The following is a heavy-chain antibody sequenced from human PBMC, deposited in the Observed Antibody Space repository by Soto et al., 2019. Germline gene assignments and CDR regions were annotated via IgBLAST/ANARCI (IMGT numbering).Heavy chain of an antibody. CDR2: IYYSGST. J-gene: IGHJ4*02. CDR1: GGSISSGGYY. Sequence: SETLSLTCTVSGGSISSGGYYWSWIRQHPGKGLEWIGYIYYSGSTYYNPSLKSRVTISVDTSKNQFSLKLSSVTAADTAVYYCARLRGYGSGQTYFDYWGQGTLVTVSS. D-gene: IGHD3-10*01. CDR3: ARLRGYGSGQTYFDY. V-gene: IGHV4-31*03.